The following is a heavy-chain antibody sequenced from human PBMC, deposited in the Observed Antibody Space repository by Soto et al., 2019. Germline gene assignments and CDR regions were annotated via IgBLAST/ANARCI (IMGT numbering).Heavy chain of an antibody. CDR1: GYTFTSYG. CDR3: ARDYPYYDILTCTYAYYYYGMDV. CDR2: ISAYNGKT. J-gene: IGHJ6*02. Sequence: QVQLVQSGAEVKKPGASVKVSCTASGYTFTSYGISWVRLAPGQGLEWMGWISAYNGKTKYAQKVQGRVTMTTDTSTSSAYMELTSLRSNHTAVYYCARDYPYYDILTCTYAYYYYGMDVWGQGTPVTVSS. D-gene: IGHD3-9*01. V-gene: IGHV1-18*01.